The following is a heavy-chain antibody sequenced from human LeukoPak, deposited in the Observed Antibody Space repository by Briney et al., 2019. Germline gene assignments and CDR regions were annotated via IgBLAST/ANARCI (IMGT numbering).Heavy chain of an antibody. CDR2: IYYSGST. D-gene: IGHD3-3*01. CDR3: ARGNDFWSGSFDP. CDR1: GGSISSYD. J-gene: IGHJ5*02. V-gene: IGHV4-59*01. Sequence: PSETLSLTCTVSGGSISSYDWSWIRQPPGKGLEWIGYIYYSGSTNYNPSLKSRVTISVDTSKNQFSLKLSSVTAADTAVYYCARGNDFWSGSFDPWGQGTLATVSS.